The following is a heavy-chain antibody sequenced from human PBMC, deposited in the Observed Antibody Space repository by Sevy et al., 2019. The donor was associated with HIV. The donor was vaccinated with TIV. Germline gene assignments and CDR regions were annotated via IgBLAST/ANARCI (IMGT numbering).Heavy chain of an antibody. J-gene: IGHJ4*02. CDR1: GFAFYDYS. D-gene: IGHD2-8*01. V-gene: IGHV3-23*01. CDR3: AREGCTRPHDY. CDR2: LSFGCGKI. Sequence: GGSLRLSCAASGFAFYDYSMSWIRQAPGKGLEWVATLSFGCGKINYADSVKGRFTISRDSSKNSFYLQMDNLRVEDTALYYCAREGCTRPHDYWGQGTRVTVSS.